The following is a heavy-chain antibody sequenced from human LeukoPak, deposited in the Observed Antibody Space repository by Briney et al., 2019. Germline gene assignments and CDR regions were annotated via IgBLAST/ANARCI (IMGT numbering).Heavy chain of an antibody. J-gene: IGHJ4*02. CDR3: ARLPGDRPDD. CDR1: GASMTSYY. D-gene: IGHD7-27*01. Sequence: KPSETLSLTCTVSGASMTSYYWTWIRQPPGKGLEWVGYMCFGERTNYNPSLKSRATISIDTSKKQFSLNLKSVTAADTAVYYCARLPGDRPDDWGQGTLVTVS. V-gene: IGHV4-59*01. CDR2: MCFGERT.